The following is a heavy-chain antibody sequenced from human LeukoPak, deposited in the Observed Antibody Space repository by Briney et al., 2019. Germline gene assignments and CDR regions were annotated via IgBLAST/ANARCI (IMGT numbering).Heavy chain of an antibody. V-gene: IGHV1-69*05. CDR1: GGTFSSYA. J-gene: IGHJ4*02. D-gene: IGHD3-3*01. CDR3: ARALDYDFWSGSFDY. CDR2: IIPIFGTA. Sequence: ASVKVSCKASGGTFSSYAISWVRQAPGQGLEWMGGIIPIFGTANYAQKFQGRVTITTDESMSTAYMELSSLRSEDTAVYYCARALDYDFWSGSFDYWGQGTLVTVSS.